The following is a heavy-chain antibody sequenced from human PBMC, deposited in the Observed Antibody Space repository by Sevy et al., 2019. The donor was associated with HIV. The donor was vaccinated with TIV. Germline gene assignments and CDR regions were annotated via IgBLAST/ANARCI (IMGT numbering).Heavy chain of an antibody. CDR2: IRRNSHEPYGGTT. D-gene: IGHD5-12*01. Sequence: GGSLRLSCTSSGFTFGDYAMSWFRQAPGEGLEWVAFIRRNSHEPYGGTTEYAASVKGRFTISRDDSKSIAYLQMNSLKTEDTAVYYCTRPLATADTPEYFFDYWGQGILVTVS. V-gene: IGHV3-49*03. CDR1: GFTFGDYA. J-gene: IGHJ4*02. CDR3: TRPLATADTPEYFFDY.